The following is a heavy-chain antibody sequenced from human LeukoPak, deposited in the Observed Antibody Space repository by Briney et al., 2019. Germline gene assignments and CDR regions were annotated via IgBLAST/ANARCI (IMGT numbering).Heavy chain of an antibody. Sequence: ASVKVSCKASGYTFTSYDINWVRQATGQGLEWMGWMNPNSGNTGYAQKFQGRVTMTRNTSISTAYMELSRLRSDDTAVYYCAVPAAGAVNYYYYGMDVWGQGTTVTVSS. V-gene: IGHV1-8*01. CDR1: GYTFTSYD. CDR2: MNPNSGNT. J-gene: IGHJ6*02. CDR3: AVPAAGAVNYYYYGMDV. D-gene: IGHD2-2*01.